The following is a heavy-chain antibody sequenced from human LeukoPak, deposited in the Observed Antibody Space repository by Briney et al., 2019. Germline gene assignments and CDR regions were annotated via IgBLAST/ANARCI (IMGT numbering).Heavy chain of an antibody. CDR3: AREEAMVRGVSYPYDY. J-gene: IGHJ4*02. V-gene: IGHV4-30-4*08. Sequence: SETLSLTCTVSGGSISSSSYYWGWIRQPPGKGLEWIGYIYYSGSTYYNPSLKSRVTISVDTSKNQFSLKLSSVTAADTAVYYCAREEAMVRGVSYPYDYWGQGALVTVSS. CDR1: GGSISSSSYY. D-gene: IGHD3-10*01. CDR2: IYYSGST.